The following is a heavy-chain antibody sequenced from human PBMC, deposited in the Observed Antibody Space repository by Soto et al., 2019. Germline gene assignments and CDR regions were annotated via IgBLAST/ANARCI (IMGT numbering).Heavy chain of an antibody. Sequence: EVQLVESGGGLVKPGGSLRLSCAASGFTFSSYSMNWVRQAPGKGLEWVSSISSSSSYIYYADSVKGRFTISRDNAKNSLYLQINCLRAEDTAVYYCASTLYDYIWGRYLARFDYWGQGTLVTVSS. CDR1: GFTFSSYS. D-gene: IGHD3-16*02. CDR2: ISSSSSYI. CDR3: ASTLYDYIWGRYLARFDY. V-gene: IGHV3-21*01. J-gene: IGHJ4*02.